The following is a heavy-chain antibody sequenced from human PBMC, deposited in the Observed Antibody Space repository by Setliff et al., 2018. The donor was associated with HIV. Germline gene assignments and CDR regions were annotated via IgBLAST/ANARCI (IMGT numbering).Heavy chain of an antibody. V-gene: IGHV1-8*01. CDR3: ARGKGVGGVVITGGLDV. CDR2: MTPNTGVS. D-gene: IGHD3-10*01. CDR1: GHTFTNVD. Sequence: ASVKVSCKASGHTFTNVDIHWLRRATGRGLEWVGWMTPNTGVSGYALKFQARVTMTRDTSISTAYMELSSLTSEDTAVYYCARGKGVGGVVITGGLDVWGKGTTVTVSS. J-gene: IGHJ6*04.